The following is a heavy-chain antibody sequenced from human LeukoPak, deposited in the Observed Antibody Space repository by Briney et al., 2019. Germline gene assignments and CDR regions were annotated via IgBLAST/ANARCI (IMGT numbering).Heavy chain of an antibody. V-gene: IGHV4-59*01. CDR2: IYYSGST. CDR1: GGSISSYY. J-gene: IGHJ4*02. Sequence: SETLSLTCTVSGGSISSYYWSWIRQPPGKGLEWIGYIYYSGSTNYNPSLKSRVTISVDTSKNPFSLKLSSVTAADTAVYYCARGSGYEKSLFDYWGQGTLVTVSS. CDR3: ARGSGYEKSLFDY. D-gene: IGHD5-12*01.